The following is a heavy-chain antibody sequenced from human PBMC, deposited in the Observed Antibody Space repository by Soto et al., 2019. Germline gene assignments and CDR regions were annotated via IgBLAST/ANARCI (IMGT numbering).Heavy chain of an antibody. J-gene: IGHJ4*02. D-gene: IGHD3-16*01. V-gene: IGHV4-34*01. Sequence: QVQLQQWGAGLLKPSETLSLTCAVYGGSFSGYSWNWIRQPPGKGLEWIGAINYSGSTDYNPSLKSRVIISVDTYKNHFSLKLTSVTAADTAVYYCARGPGGGTLGWWGQGTLVTVSS. CDR3: ARGPGGGTLGW. CDR1: GGSFSGYS. CDR2: INYSGST.